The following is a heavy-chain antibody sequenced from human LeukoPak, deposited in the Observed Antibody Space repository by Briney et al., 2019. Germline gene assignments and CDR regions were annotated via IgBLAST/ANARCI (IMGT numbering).Heavy chain of an antibody. CDR2: INPSGGST. Sequence: ASVKVSCKASGYTFTSYYMHWVRQAPGQGLEWMGIINPSGGSTSYAQKFQGRVTMTRDMSTSTDYMELSSLRSEDTAVYYCARGPSTSIVAPYYMDVWGKGTTVTVSS. J-gene: IGHJ6*03. D-gene: IGHD6-6*01. V-gene: IGHV1-46*01. CDR1: GYTFTSYY. CDR3: ARGPSTSIVAPYYMDV.